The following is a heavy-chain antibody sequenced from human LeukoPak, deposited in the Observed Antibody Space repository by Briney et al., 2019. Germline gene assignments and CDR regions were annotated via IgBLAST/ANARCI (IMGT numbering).Heavy chain of an antibody. CDR3: ARERGYYYGSGSYYFSPIDY. CDR1: GGSISSGGYY. CDR2: INHSGST. V-gene: IGHV4-30-2*01. Sequence: SQTLSLTCTVSGGSISSGGYYWSWIRQPPGKGLEWIGEINHSGSTNYNPSLKSRVTISVDTSKNQFSLKLSSVTAADTAVYYCARERGYYYGSGSYYFSPIDYWGQGTLVTVSS. D-gene: IGHD3-10*01. J-gene: IGHJ4*02.